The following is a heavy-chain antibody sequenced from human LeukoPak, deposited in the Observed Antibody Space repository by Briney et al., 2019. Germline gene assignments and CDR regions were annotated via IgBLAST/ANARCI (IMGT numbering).Heavy chain of an antibody. CDR1: GFTFDDYA. V-gene: IGHV3-9*01. D-gene: IGHD6-13*01. J-gene: IGHJ6*02. CDR3: AKSIAAAQVGYGMDV. CDR2: ISWNSGSI. Sequence: SLRLSCAASGFTFDDYAMHWVRQAPGKGLEWVSGISWNSGSIGYADSVKGRFTISRDNAKNSLYLQMNSLRAEDTALYSRAKSIAAAQVGYGMDVWGQGTTVTVSS.